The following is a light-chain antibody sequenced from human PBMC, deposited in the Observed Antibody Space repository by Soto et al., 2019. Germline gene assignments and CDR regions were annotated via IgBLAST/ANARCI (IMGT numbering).Light chain of an antibody. CDR1: QTINRW. CDR2: NAF. CDR3: QQYINYPLT. Sequence: DIQMTQSPSTLSASVGDRVTITCRASQTINRWLAWYQHKPGKAPRLLIYNAFTSEIGIPSRFSGTGSGTEFTLTISSLQPDDFATYYCQQYINYPLTFGGGTNVEI. J-gene: IGKJ4*01. V-gene: IGKV1-5*01.